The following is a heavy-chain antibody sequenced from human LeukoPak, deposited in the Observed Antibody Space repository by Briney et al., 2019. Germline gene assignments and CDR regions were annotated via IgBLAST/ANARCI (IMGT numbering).Heavy chain of an antibody. CDR1: GYSISSGYY. CDR2: IYHSGST. J-gene: IGHJ4*02. Sequence: SETLSLTCTVSGYSISSGYYWGWIRQPPGKGLEWIGSIYHSGSTYYNPSLKSRVTISVDTSKNQFSLKLSSVTAADTAVYYCTRQHEYYFDTWGQGTLVTVSS. D-gene: IGHD6-6*01. CDR3: TRQHEYYFDT. V-gene: IGHV4-38-2*02.